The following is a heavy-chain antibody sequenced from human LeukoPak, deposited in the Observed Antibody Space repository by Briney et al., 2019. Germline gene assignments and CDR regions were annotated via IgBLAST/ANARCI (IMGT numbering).Heavy chain of an antibody. D-gene: IGHD2-15*01. V-gene: IGHV3-23*01. J-gene: IGHJ3*02. CDR2: ISGSGGST. CDR3: AKTPTNLLKRAPDAFDI. CDR1: GFTFSSYA. Sequence: PGGSLRLSCAASGFTFSSYAMSWVRQAPGKGLEWVSAISGSGGSTYYADSVKGRFTISRDNSKNTLYLQMNSLRAEDTAVYYCAKTPTNLLKRAPDAFDIWGQGTMVTVSS.